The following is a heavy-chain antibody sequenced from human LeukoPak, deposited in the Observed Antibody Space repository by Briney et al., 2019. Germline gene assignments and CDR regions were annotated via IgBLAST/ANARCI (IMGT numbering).Heavy chain of an antibody. D-gene: IGHD2-15*01. J-gene: IGHJ4*02. CDR2: ISYDGSNK. V-gene: IGHV3-30*03. CDR3: ARGWWFDY. CDR1: GFNFSSYG. Sequence: GGSLRLSCAASGFNFSSYGMHWVRQAPGKGLEWVAVISYDGSNKYYADSVKGRFTISRDNSKNTLYLQMNSLRAEDTAVYYCARGWWFDYRGQGTLVTVSS.